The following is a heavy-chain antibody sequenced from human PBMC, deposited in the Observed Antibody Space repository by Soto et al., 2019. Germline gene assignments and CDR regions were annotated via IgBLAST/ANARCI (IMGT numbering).Heavy chain of an antibody. CDR3: ASGEMTDFHY. V-gene: IGHV1-2*04. D-gene: IGHD4-17*01. Sequence: QVQLVQSGAEVKKPGASVRVSCKAAGYNFIGYYIHWVRQAPGQGLEWMGWINPNTGGTNYAQKFQGWVTMTRETSIGTAYLELTRLKSDDTAVYYCASGEMTDFHYWGQGTLVTVSS. CDR1: GYNFIGYY. J-gene: IGHJ4*02. CDR2: INPNTGGT.